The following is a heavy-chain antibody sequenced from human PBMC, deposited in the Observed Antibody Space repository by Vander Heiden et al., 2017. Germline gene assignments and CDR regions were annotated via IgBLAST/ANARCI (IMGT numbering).Heavy chain of an antibody. CDR1: GFTFSSYE. J-gene: IGHJ4*02. CDR3: ARFMTTVTPDDY. Sequence: EVQLVESVGGLVQPGGSLRPSCAASGFTFSSYEMNWVRQAPGKGLEWVSYISSSGSTIYYADSVKGRFTISRDNAKNSLYLQMNSLRAEDTAVYYCARFMTTVTPDDYWGQGTLVTVSS. CDR2: ISSSGSTI. D-gene: IGHD4-17*01. V-gene: IGHV3-48*03.